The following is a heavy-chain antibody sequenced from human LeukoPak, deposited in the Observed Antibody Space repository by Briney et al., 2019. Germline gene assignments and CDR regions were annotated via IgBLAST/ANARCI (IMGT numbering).Heavy chain of an antibody. CDR2: ISGSGGST. V-gene: IGHV3-23*01. CDR3: ANGGDFWSGYYTDLDY. CDR1: GFTFSSFA. D-gene: IGHD3-3*01. J-gene: IGHJ4*02. Sequence: GGSLRLSCAASGFTFSSFAMSWVRQAPGKGLEWVSAISGSGGSTYYADSVKGRFTISRDNSKNTLYLQMNSLRAEDTAVYYCANGGDFWSGYYTDLDYWGQGTLVTVSS.